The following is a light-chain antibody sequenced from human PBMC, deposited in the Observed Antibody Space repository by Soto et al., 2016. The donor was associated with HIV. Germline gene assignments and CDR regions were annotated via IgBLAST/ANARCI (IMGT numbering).Light chain of an antibody. Sequence: DFVMTQSPLSLAVTLGQPATISCRSSQSLVHSDGHTYLHWFQQRPGQSPRRLIYKVSNRDSGVPDRFSGSGSGTDFTLKISRVEAEDVGVYYYMQGTHWPRTFGQGTKVEIK. CDR2: KVS. V-gene: IGKV2-30*02. CDR3: MQGTHWPRT. J-gene: IGKJ1*01. CDR1: QSLVHSDGHTY.